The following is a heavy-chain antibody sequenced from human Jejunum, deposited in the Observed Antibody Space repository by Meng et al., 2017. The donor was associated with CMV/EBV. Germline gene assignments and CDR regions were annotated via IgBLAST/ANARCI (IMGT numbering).Heavy chain of an antibody. J-gene: IGHJ4*02. CDR1: GYTFTSYG. CDR3: ARDVVVPAALTVRIDY. D-gene: IGHD2-2*01. V-gene: IGHV1-18*01. Sequence: QVQVVQSGAEVKKPGASVKVSCKASGYTFTSYGISWVRQAPGQGLEWMGWISAYNGNTNYAQKLQGRVTMTTDTSTSTAYMELRSLRSEDTAVYYRARDVVVPAALTVRIDYWGQGTLVTVSS. CDR2: ISAYNGNT.